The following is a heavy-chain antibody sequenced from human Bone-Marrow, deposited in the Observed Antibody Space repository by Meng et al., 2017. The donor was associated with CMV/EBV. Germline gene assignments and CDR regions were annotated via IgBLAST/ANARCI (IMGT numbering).Heavy chain of an antibody. CDR3: ARAMVRGVQRYFDY. V-gene: IGHV4-4*07. CDR1: GGSISSYY. J-gene: IGHJ4*02. CDR2: IYTSGST. Sequence: AQMQEAGPGLVKPSETLSLPCTVAGGSISSYYWSWIRQPAGKGLEWIGRIYTSGSTNYNPSLKSRVTMSVDTSKNQFSLKLSSVTAADTAVYYCARAMVRGVQRYFDYWGQGTLVTVSS. D-gene: IGHD3-10*01.